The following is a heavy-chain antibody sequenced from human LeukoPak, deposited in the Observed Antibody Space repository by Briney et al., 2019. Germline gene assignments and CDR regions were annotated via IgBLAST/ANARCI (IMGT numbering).Heavy chain of an antibody. V-gene: IGHV5-51*01. CDR2: IYPGDSDT. CDR3: LDSGSYGDL. Sequence: GESLKISCQGSGYSVNDKYWIGWVRQKPGKGLEWMGFIYPGDSDTRYSPSFQGQVTISADKSINTAYVQWRSLKASDTANCARLDSGSYGDLWGPGTFVTVSS. D-gene: IGHD1-26*01. J-gene: IGHJ5*02. CDR1: GYSVNDKYW.